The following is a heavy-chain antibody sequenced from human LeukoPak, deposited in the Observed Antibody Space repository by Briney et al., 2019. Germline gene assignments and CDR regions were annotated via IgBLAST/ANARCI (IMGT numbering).Heavy chain of an antibody. CDR1: GYTFTIYG. D-gene: IGHD5-12*01. CDR3: ARGRGYSGYDSTY. Sequence: ASVKLSCNASGYTFTIYGISWGRRPTGQGLEWRRWNSAYNDNKKYAEKSQGRVTMTTDTSTSTSDMELRSLRRHVSLLDYGARGRGYSGYDSTYWGQGTLVTVSS. V-gene: IGHV1-18*01. CDR2: NSAYNDNK. J-gene: IGHJ4*02.